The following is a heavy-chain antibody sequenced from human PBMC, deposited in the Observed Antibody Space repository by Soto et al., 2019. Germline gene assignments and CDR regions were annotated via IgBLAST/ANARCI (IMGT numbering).Heavy chain of an antibody. J-gene: IGHJ3*02. CDR1: GFTFSSYA. D-gene: IGHD2-21*01. V-gene: IGHV3-30-3*01. CDR3: ARASIRGDAFDI. CDR2: ISYDGSNK. Sequence: QVQLVESGGGVVQPGRSLRLSCAASGFTFSSYAMHWVRQAPGKGLEWVAVISYDGSNKYYADSVKGRFTISRDNSKNTLYLQMNSLRAEDTAVYYCARASIRGDAFDIWGEGTMVTVSS.